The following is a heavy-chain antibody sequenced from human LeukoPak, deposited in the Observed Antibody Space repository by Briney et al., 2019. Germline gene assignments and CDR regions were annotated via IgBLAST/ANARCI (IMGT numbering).Heavy chain of an antibody. CDR3: AISPGIVYDSSGPIPPFSDY. V-gene: IGHV1-69*04. Sequence: GASVKVSCKASGGTFSSYAISWVRQAPGQGLEWMGRIIPMLGIANYAQKFQGRVTITADKSTSTAYMELSSLRSEDTAVYYCAISPGIVYDSSGPIPPFSDYWGQGTLVTVSS. J-gene: IGHJ4*02. CDR1: GGTFSSYA. CDR2: IIPMLGIA. D-gene: IGHD3-22*01.